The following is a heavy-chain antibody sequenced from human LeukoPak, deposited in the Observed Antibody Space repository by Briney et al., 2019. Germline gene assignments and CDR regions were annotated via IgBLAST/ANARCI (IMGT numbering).Heavy chain of an antibody. Sequence: PGGSLRLPCAASGFTFSSYSMNWVRQAPGKGLEWVSSISSSSSYIYYADSVKGRFTISRDNAKNSLYLQMNSLRAEDTAVYYXXXXFTMVRGVGNNDYWGQGTLVTVSS. J-gene: IGHJ4*02. V-gene: IGHV3-21*01. CDR1: GFTFSSYS. CDR3: XXXFTMVRGVGNNDY. CDR2: ISSSSSYI. D-gene: IGHD3-10*01.